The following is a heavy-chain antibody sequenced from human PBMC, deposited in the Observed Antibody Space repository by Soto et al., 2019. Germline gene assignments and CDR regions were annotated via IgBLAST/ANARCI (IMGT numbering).Heavy chain of an antibody. V-gene: IGHV4-39*01. CDR1: GVSISNSSYY. Sequence: QLQLQESGPGLVKPSETLSLTCTVSGVSISNSSYYWGWIRRPPGKGLEWIGTIYYSGITYQNPSLKSRVTISVDTSKNQFSLKLTSVTAADTAVYYCARHGSNWGQGTLVTVSS. CDR2: IYYSGIT. J-gene: IGHJ4*02. CDR3: ARHGSN.